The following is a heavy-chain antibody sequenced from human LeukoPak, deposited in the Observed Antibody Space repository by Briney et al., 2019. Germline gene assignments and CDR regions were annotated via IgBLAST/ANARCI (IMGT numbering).Heavy chain of an antibody. V-gene: IGHV1-8*01. CDR2: MNPNSGNT. CDR1: EYTFTSYD. D-gene: IGHD5-12*01. CDR3: ARARHPGPTWISEY. J-gene: IGHJ4*02. Sequence: ASVKVSCKASEYTFTSYDINWVRQATGQGLEWMGWMNPNSGNTAYAQKFQGRVTMTRNTSISTAYMELSSLTFEDTAVYYCARARHPGPTWISEYWGQGPLVTVSS.